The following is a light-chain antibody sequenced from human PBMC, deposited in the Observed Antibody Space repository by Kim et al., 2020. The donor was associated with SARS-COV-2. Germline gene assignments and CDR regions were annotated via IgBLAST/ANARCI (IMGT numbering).Light chain of an antibody. CDR3: HQYNNWPPYT. V-gene: IGKV3-15*01. Sequence: EIVMTQSPDTLSVSAGERATLSCRASQGISTNLAWYQQKPGQSPRLLIYGADTRATGVPVRFTGSGSGTAFTLTIDSLQSEDFGIYYCHQYNNWPPYTFGQGTKLEI. J-gene: IGKJ2*01. CDR2: GAD. CDR1: QGISTN.